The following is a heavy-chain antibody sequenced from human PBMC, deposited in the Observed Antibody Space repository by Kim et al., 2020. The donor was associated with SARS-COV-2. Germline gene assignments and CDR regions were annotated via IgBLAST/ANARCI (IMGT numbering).Heavy chain of an antibody. V-gene: IGHV1-69*13. CDR2: IIPIFGTA. CDR1: GGTFSSYA. Sequence: SVKVSCKASGGTFSSYAISWVRQAPGQGLEWMGGIIPIFGTANYAQKFQGRVTITADESTSTAYMELSSLRSEDTAVYYCARGWSGGYSYGQNDYWGQGTLVTVSS. CDR3: ARGWSGGYSYGQNDY. J-gene: IGHJ4*02. D-gene: IGHD5-18*01.